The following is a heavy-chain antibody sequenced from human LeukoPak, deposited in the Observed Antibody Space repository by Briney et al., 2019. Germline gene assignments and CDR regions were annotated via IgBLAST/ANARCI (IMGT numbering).Heavy chain of an antibody. CDR3: TRDRGGSYSAIDY. V-gene: IGHV3-21*01. J-gene: IGHJ4*02. Sequence: GGSLRLSCAASGFTFSSYSMNWVRQAPGKGLEWVSSISSSSSYIYYADSVKGRFTISRDNAKNSLYLQMNSLRAEDTAVYYCTRDRGGSYSAIDYWGQGTLVTVSS. CDR2: ISSSSSYI. CDR1: GFTFSSYS. D-gene: IGHD1-26*01.